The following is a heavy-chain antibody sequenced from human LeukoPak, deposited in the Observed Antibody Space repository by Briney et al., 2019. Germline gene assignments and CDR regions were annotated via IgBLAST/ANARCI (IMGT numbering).Heavy chain of an antibody. V-gene: IGHV3-23*01. D-gene: IGHD6-6*01. CDR2: ISGSGGST. CDR1: GFTFSSYA. J-gene: IGHJ4*02. CDR3: AKGTIGQLVRFDY. Sequence: GRSLRLSCAASGFTFSSYAMSWVRQAPGKGLEWVSAISGSGGSTYYADSVKGRFTISRDNSKNTLYLQMNSLRAEDTAVYYCAKGTIGQLVRFDYWGQGTLVTVSS.